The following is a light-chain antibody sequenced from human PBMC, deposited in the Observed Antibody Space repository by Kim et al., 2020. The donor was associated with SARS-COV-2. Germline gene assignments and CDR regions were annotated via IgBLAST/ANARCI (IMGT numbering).Light chain of an antibody. CDR1: QSISRSS. J-gene: IGKJ4*01. CDR2: GAS. V-gene: IGKV3-20*01. Sequence: EIVLTQSPGTLSLSPGERATLPCRTSQSISRSSLAWYQQKPGQAPRLLIYGASSRATGIPDRFSGSASGTDFTLIISRLEPEDFAVYYCQHYGGSPLTFGGGTKVDIK. CDR3: QHYGGSPLT.